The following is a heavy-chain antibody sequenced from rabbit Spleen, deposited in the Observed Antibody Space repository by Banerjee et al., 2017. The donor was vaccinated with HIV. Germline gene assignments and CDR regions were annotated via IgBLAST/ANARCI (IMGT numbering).Heavy chain of an antibody. CDR1: GFSLSNNYW. D-gene: IGHD4-1*01. J-gene: IGHJ4*01. CDR3: ARDDSGWGYYCNL. CDR2: IRISDTYT. Sequence: QSLEESGGDLVKPGASLTLTCTASGFSLSNNYWMCRVRQAPGKGLEWIGCIRISDTYTYYASWAKGRFIISKTSSTTVTLQMTSLTAADTATYFCARDDSGWGYYCNLWGPGTLVTVS. V-gene: IGHV1S40*01.